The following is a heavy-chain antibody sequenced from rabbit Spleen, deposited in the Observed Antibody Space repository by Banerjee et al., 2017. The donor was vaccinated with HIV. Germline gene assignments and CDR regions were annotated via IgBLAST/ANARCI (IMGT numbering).Heavy chain of an antibody. D-gene: IGHD8-1*01. CDR2: IYGGSSGST. CDR1: GIDFSSSYW. J-gene: IGHJ6*01. V-gene: IGHV1S45*01. CDR3: ARDTGTSFSTYGMDL. Sequence: EESGGDLVKPGGTLTLTCKASGIDFSSSYWICWVRQAPGKGLEWSACIYGGSSGSTYYASWAKGRFTISKTSSTTATLQMTSLTAADTATYFCARDTGTSFSTYGMDLWGQGTIVTVS.